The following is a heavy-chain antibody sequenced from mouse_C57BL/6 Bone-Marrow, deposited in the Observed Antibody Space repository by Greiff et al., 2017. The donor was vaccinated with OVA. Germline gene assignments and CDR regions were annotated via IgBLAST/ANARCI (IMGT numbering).Heavy chain of an antibody. CDR1: GFPFSSYG. Sequence: DVHLVESGGDLVKPGGSLKLSCAPSGFPFSSYGMPWVRQTPDKRLEWVATISSGGSYTYYPDSVKGRFTISRDNAKNTLYLQMSSLKSEDTAMYYCARLGYYDQFAYWGQGTLVTVSA. J-gene: IGHJ3*01. CDR2: ISSGGSYT. V-gene: IGHV5-6*01. D-gene: IGHD2-4*01. CDR3: ARLGYYDQFAY.